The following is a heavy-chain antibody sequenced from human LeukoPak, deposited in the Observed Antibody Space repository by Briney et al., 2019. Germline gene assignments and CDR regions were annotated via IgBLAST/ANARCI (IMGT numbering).Heavy chain of an antibody. D-gene: IGHD6-13*01. CDR2: INHSGST. Sequence: SETLSLTCAVYGGSFSGYYWSWIRQPPGKGLEWIGEINHSGSTNYNPSLKSRVTISVDTSKNQFSLKLSSVTAADTAVYYCARVGYAGTWYNPWFDYWGQGTLVTVSS. CDR1: GGSFSGYY. CDR3: ARVGYAGTWYNPWFDY. J-gene: IGHJ4*02. V-gene: IGHV4-34*01.